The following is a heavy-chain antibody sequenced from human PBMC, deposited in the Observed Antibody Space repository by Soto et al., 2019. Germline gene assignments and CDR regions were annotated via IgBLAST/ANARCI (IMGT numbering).Heavy chain of an antibody. Sequence: SGPTLVNPTQTLTLTCTFSGFSLSTSGMCVSWIRQPPGKALEWLALIDWDDDKYYSTSLKTRLTISKDTSKNQVVLTMTNMDPVDTATYYCARITVVTATLSPYYYYGMDVWGQGTTVTVSS. CDR2: IDWDDDK. CDR1: GFSLSTSGMC. CDR3: ARITVVTATLSPYYYYGMDV. V-gene: IGHV2-70*01. J-gene: IGHJ6*02. D-gene: IGHD2-21*02.